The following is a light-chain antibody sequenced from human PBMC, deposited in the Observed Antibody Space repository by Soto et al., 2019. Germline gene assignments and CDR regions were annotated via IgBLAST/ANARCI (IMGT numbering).Light chain of an antibody. CDR2: GAS. J-gene: IGKJ2*01. CDR1: QSVGSG. CDR3: QQSDSNPRT. Sequence: EIVMTQSPATLSVSPGERATLSCRASQSVGSGLSWYQQKPGQAPRLLIHGASTRATGIPARFSGSGSETEFTLTISSLQPEDFATYYCQQSDSNPRTFGQGTKVDIK. V-gene: IGKV3-15*01.